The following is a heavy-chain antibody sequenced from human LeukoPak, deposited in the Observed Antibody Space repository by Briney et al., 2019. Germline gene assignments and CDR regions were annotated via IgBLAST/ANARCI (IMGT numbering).Heavy chain of an antibody. J-gene: IGHJ4*02. D-gene: IGHD3-22*01. Sequence: PGGSLRLSCAASGFTFSSHWMHWVRQAPGKGLEWVGRIKSKTDGGTTDYAAPVKDRFTVSRDDSKNMLYLQMNSLKTEDSAVYYCTREYTMMVVVSMHYWGQGTLVAVSS. CDR3: TREYTMMVVVSMHY. CDR1: GFTFSSHW. CDR2: IKSKTDGGTT. V-gene: IGHV3-15*01.